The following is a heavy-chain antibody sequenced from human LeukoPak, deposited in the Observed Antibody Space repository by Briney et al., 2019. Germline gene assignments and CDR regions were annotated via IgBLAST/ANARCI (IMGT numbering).Heavy chain of an antibody. D-gene: IGHD6-25*01. CDR2: IDWDDDK. Sequence: ESGPTLVNPTQTLTLTCTSSGFSLTTSGVRVSWIRQPPGKALEWLARIDWDDDKFYSTSLMPRLTISKDTSNNQVVHTMTNMDPADTATYYCARISGPGAFDIWGQGTMVTVSS. J-gene: IGHJ3*02. CDR1: GFSLTTSGVR. V-gene: IGHV2-70*04. CDR3: ARISGPGAFDI.